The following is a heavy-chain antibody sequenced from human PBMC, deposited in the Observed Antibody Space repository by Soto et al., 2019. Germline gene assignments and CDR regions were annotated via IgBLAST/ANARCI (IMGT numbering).Heavy chain of an antibody. CDR1: GFTFSSYA. CDR3: ARGIHDYGDYAPGRFDP. V-gene: IGHV3-30-3*01. D-gene: IGHD4-17*01. J-gene: IGHJ5*02. Sequence: GGSLRLSCAASGFTFSSYAMHWVRQAPGKGLEWVAVISYDGSNKYYADSVKGRFTISRDNSKNTLYLQMNSLRAEDTAVYYCARGIHDYGDYAPGRFDPWGQGTLVTVSS. CDR2: ISYDGSNK.